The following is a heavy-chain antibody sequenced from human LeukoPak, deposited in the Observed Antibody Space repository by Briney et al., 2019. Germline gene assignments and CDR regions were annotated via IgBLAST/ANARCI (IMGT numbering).Heavy chain of an antibody. J-gene: IGHJ6*02. CDR2: ISSSSYI. CDR1: GFTFSSYS. V-gene: IGHV3-21*01. Sequence: GGSLRLSCAASGFTFSSYSMNWVRQAPGKGLEWVSSISSSSYIYYADSVKGRFTISRDNAKNSLYLQMNSLRAEDTAVYYCARDWRYCSGGSCYSDSYGMDVWGQGTTVTVSS. CDR3: ARDWRYCSGGSCYSDSYGMDV. D-gene: IGHD2-15*01.